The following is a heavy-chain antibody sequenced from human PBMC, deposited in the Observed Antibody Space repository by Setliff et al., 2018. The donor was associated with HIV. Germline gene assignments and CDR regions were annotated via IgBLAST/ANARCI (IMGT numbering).Heavy chain of an antibody. CDR3: VTSSSWSSRLNF. V-gene: IGHV4-34*01. CDR2: INHSGST. J-gene: IGHJ4*02. D-gene: IGHD2-2*01. Sequence: PSETLSLTCAAYGGSFSDYYGSWIRQPPGKGLEWIGEINHSGSTNYHPSLKRRVTISVETSKNQFSLKLTSVTAADTAVYYCVTSSSWSSRLNFWGPGMLVTVSS. CDR1: GGSFSDYY.